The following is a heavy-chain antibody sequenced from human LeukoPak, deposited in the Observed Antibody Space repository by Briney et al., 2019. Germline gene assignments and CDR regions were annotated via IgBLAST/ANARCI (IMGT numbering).Heavy chain of an antibody. CDR3: ASGSWPNYYYYYMDV. CDR2: IYTSGST. CDR1: GGSISSYY. V-gene: IGHV4-4*09. D-gene: IGHD6-13*01. J-gene: IGHJ6*03. Sequence: NPSETLSLTCTVSGGSISSYYWSWIRQPPGKGLEWIGYIYTSGSTNYNPSPKSRVTISVDTSKNQFSLKLSSVTAADTAVYYCASGSWPNYYYYYMDVWGKGTTVTVSS.